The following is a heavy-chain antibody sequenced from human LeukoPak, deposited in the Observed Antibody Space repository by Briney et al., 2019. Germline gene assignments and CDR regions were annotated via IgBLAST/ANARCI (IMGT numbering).Heavy chain of an antibody. D-gene: IGHD3-3*02. V-gene: IGHV3-23*01. CDR3: AKDRRSPLAMYYFDY. CDR1: GFTFSSYA. Sequence: QPGGSLRLSCAASGFTFSSYAMSWVRQAPGKGLEWVSAISGSGGSTYYADSVKGRFTISRDNAKNSLYLQMNSLRAEDTAVYYCAKDRRSPLAMYYFDYWGQGTLVTVSS. J-gene: IGHJ4*02. CDR2: ISGSGGST.